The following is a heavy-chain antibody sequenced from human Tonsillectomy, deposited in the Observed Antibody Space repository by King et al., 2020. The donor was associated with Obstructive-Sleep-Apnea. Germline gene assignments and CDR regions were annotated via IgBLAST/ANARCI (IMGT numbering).Heavy chain of an antibody. CDR1: GFTFSSYG. J-gene: IGHJ4*02. D-gene: IGHD6-19*01. V-gene: IGHV3-23*04. Sequence: VQLVESGGGFIQPGGSLRLSCAASGFTFSSYGMSWVRQAPGKGLEWVSGISGTGGRTYYADSVKGRFTISRDTSKNTLYLQMNSLRAEETAIYYCAKNSRQWLVDYWGQGTLVTVSS. CDR2: ISGTGGRT. CDR3: AKNSRQWLVDY.